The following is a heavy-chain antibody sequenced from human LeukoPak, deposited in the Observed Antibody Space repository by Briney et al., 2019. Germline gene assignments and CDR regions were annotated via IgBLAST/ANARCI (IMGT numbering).Heavy chain of an antibody. CDR1: GFTFSSYS. CDR3: AREVGYCSGGSCSRAYYGMDV. D-gene: IGHD2-15*01. J-gene: IGHJ6*02. Sequence: GGSLRLSRAASGFTFSSYSMNWVRQAPGKGLEWVSSISSSSSYIYYADSVKGRFTISRDNAKNSLYLQMNSLRAEDTAVYYCAREVGYCSGGSCSRAYYGMDVWGQGTTVTVSS. CDR2: ISSSSSYI. V-gene: IGHV3-21*01.